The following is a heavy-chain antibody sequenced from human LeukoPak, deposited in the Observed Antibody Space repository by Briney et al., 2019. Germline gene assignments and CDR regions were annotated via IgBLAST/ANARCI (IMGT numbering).Heavy chain of an antibody. Sequence: ASVKVSCKASGYTFTGYYMHWVRQAPGQGLEWMGWINPNSGGTNYAQKFQGRVTMTRDTSISTAYMELSRLRSDDTAVYYCARDLIAARRGYCYYYYMDVWGKGTTVTVSS. V-gene: IGHV1-2*02. J-gene: IGHJ6*03. CDR2: INPNSGGT. D-gene: IGHD6-6*01. CDR3: ARDLIAARRGYCYYYYMDV. CDR1: GYTFTGYY.